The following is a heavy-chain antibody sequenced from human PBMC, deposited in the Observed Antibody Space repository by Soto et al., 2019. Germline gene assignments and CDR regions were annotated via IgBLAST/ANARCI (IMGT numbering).Heavy chain of an antibody. Sequence: QVQLVQSGAEVKKPGASVKVSCKASGYTFTSYGISWVRQAPGQGLEWMGWISAYNGNTNYAQKLQGRVTMTTDTSTSTACMELRSLRSDDTAVYYCASGLESIGYCSGGSCQPGYWRQGTLVTVSS. CDR3: ASGLESIGYCSGGSCQPGY. D-gene: IGHD2-15*01. V-gene: IGHV1-18*01. CDR2: ISAYNGNT. CDR1: GYTFTSYG. J-gene: IGHJ4*02.